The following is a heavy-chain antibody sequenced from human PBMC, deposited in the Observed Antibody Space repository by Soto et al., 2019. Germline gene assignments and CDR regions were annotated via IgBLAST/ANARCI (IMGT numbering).Heavy chain of an antibody. CDR1: GFTFDDYT. Sequence: GGSLRLSCAASGFTFDDYTMHWVRQAPGKGLEWVSLISWDGGSTYYADSVKGRFTISRDNSKNSLYLQMNRLRTEDTALYYCAKDISSGGYDYYGMDVWGQGTTVTAP. V-gene: IGHV3-43*01. CDR3: AKDISSGGYDYYGMDV. D-gene: IGHD3-3*01. J-gene: IGHJ6*02. CDR2: ISWDGGST.